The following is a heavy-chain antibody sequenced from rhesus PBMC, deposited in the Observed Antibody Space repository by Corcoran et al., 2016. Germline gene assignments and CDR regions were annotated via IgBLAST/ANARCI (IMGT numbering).Heavy chain of an antibody. J-gene: IGHJ5-1*01. CDR1: GGSISSSNW. V-gene: IGHV4-65*02. Sequence: QVQLQESGPGLVKPSETLSLTCAVSGGSISSSNWWSWNRQPPGKGLEWIGYISGSSGSTYYTPSLKSRVTLSKDTSKNQFSLKLSAVTAADTAVYYCASVLFNRFDVWGPGVLVTVSS. CDR3: ASVLFNRFDV. CDR2: ISGSSGST. D-gene: IGHD2-21*01.